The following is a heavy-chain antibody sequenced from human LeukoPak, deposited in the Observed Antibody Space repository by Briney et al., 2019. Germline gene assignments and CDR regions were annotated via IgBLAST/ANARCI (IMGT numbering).Heavy chain of an antibody. CDR2: TYSGGFT. V-gene: IGHV3-53*01. Sequence: GGSLRLSCAASGFTFSGFWMHWVRQAPGKGLEWVSITYSGGFTEYADSVKGRFTISRDNSKNTLCLQMNSLRAEDTAVYYCARTIQLWSDDAFDIWGQGTMVTVSS. D-gene: IGHD1-1*01. CDR1: GFTFSGFW. J-gene: IGHJ3*02. CDR3: ARTIQLWSDDAFDI.